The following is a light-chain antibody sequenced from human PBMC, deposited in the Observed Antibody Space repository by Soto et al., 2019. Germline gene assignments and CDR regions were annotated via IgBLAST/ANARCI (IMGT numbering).Light chain of an antibody. CDR3: QQYGTSVT. V-gene: IGKV3-20*01. CDR2: GAS. Sequence: EIVLTQSPGTLSVSPLELVTLSCMASQTVSSRYLTWYQQRPGQAPRLLIYGASNRVTGIPDRFSGSGSGTEFTLTISRLESEDFAVYYCQQYGTSVTFGPGTKVDIK. CDR1: QTVSSRY. J-gene: IGKJ3*01.